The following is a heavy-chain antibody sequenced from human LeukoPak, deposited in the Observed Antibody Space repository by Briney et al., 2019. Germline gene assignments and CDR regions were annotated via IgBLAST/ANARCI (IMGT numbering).Heavy chain of an antibody. V-gene: IGHV4-34*01. J-gene: IGHJ5*02. D-gene: IGHD6-19*01. CDR1: GGSFSGYY. CDR2: IYHSGST. CDR3: ARVLKSYSSGWLRWFDP. Sequence: SETLSLTCAVYGGSFSGYYWSWIRQPPGKGLEWIGEIYHSGSTNYNPSLKSRVTISVDTSKNQFSLKLSSVTAADTAVYYCARVLKSYSSGWLRWFDPWGQGTLVTVSS.